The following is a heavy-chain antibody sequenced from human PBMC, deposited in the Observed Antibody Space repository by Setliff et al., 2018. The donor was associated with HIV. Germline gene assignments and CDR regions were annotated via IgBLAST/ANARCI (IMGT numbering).Heavy chain of an antibody. D-gene: IGHD6-19*01. V-gene: IGHV3-48*04. J-gene: IGHJ5*02. CDR3: VPQGPGPGSGWWRNWFDP. Sequence: GGSLRLSCAASGFSFSSYGMNWVRQAPGKGLEWVSYISSTSSNIYYVDSVEGRFTISRDNAKNSLFLQMNSLRVEDTAVYFCVPQGPGPGSGWWRNWFDPWGQ. CDR2: ISSTSSNI. CDR1: GFSFSSYG.